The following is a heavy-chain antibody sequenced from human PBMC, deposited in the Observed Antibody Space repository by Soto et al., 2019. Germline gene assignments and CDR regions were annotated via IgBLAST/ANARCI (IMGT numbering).Heavy chain of an antibody. CDR1: GYSFTSYW. V-gene: IGHV5-51*01. CDR2: IYPGDSDT. D-gene: IGHD6-13*01. J-gene: IGHJ6*02. Sequence: GESLKISCKGSGYSFTSYWINWVRQMPGKGLEWMGIIYPGDSDTRYSPSFQGQVTISADKSISTAYLQWRSLKASDTAMYYCARHHGSPGSYFGMDVWGQGTTVTVSS. CDR3: ARHHGSPGSYFGMDV.